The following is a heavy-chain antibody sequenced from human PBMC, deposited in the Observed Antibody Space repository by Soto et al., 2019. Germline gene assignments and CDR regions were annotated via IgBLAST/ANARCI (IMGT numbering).Heavy chain of an antibody. D-gene: IGHD3-22*01. CDR1: GFSFIRYA. CDR2: INGANGYT. V-gene: IGHV1-3*01. Sequence: QVLLVQSGAEVKKSGASVKVSCQTFGFSFIRYAIHWVRQAPGQRLEWMGWINGANGYTKYAQKFHGRVTFTRDAAASSAYMELSSLRSEDTAVYYCARETYYDSSGNYFDYWGQGTLVTVSS. J-gene: IGHJ4*02. CDR3: ARETYYDSSGNYFDY.